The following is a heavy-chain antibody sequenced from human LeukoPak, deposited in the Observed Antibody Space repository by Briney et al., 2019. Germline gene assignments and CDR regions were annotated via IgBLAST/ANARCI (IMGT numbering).Heavy chain of an antibody. J-gene: IGHJ4*02. CDR3: AKFRVRYSSSWYYFDY. D-gene: IGHD6-13*01. CDR2: ISGSGGST. V-gene: IGHV3-23*01. Sequence: PGGSLRLSCAASGFTFSSYAMSWVRQAPGKGLEWVSAISGSGGSTYYADSVKGRFTISRDNSKHTLYLQMNSLRAEDTAVYYCAKFRVRYSSSWYYFDYWGQGTLVTVSS. CDR1: GFTFSSYA.